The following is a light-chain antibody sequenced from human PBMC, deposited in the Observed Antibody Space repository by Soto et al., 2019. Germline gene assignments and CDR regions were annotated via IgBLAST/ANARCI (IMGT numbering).Light chain of an antibody. CDR2: KAS. CDR1: QNIYNY. J-gene: IGKJ3*01. CDR3: HQYSVTSS. Sequence: DIQMTQSPSTLSASVGDRVTITCRSSQNIYNYLAWYQQKPGKAPKPLIYKASTLESGVPSRFSGSGSGKELPLTISSLQPDDFATYYCHQYSVTSSFGPGTKVDVK. V-gene: IGKV1-5*03.